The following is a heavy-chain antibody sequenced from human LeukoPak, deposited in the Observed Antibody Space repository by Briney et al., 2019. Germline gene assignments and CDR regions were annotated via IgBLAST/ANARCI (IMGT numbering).Heavy chain of an antibody. CDR2: IYYSGST. CDR1: GGSISSDY. CDR3: ARYYGSGSYYNEVPYYYYGMDV. D-gene: IGHD3-10*01. Sequence: PSETLSLTCTVSGGSISSDYWSWIRRPPGKGLEWIGYIYYSGSTNYNPSLKSRVTISVDTSKNQFSLKLSSVTAADTAVYYCARYYGSGSYYNEVPYYYYGMDVWGQGTTVTVSS. V-gene: IGHV4-59*08. J-gene: IGHJ6*02.